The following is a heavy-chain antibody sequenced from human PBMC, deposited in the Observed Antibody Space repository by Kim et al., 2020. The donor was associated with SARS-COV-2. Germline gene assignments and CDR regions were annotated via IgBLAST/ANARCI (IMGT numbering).Heavy chain of an antibody. CDR3: ARDSGAGVKVYYYYGMDV. CDR2: IWYDGSNK. D-gene: IGHD6-19*01. CDR1: GFTFSSYG. Sequence: GGSLRLSCAASGFTFSSYGMHWVRQAPGKGLEWVAVIWYDGSNKYYADSVKGRFTISRDNSKNTLYLQMNSLRAEDTAVYYCARDSGAGVKVYYYYGMDVWGQGTMVTVSS. J-gene: IGHJ6*02. V-gene: IGHV3-33*01.